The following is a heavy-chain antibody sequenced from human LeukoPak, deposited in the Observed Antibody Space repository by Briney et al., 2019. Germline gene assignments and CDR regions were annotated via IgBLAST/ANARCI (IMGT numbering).Heavy chain of an antibody. CDR1: GYSFTRYW. Sequence: GESLKISCKGSGYSFTRYWIGWVRQMPGKGLEWMGIIYPGDSDTRYSPSFQGQVSMSADKSSSTAYVQWSSLKASDTAIYYCARLDSTMFDSWGQGTLVTVS. CDR2: IYPGDSDT. V-gene: IGHV5-51*01. CDR3: ARLDSTMFDS. D-gene: IGHD5-18*01. J-gene: IGHJ4*02.